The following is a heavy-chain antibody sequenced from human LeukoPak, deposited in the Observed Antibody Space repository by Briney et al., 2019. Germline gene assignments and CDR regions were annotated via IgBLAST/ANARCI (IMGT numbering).Heavy chain of an antibody. CDR1: GYTFTSYY. V-gene: IGHV1-46*01. Sequence: ASVKVSCKASGYTFTSYYMHWVRQAPGQGLEWMGIINPSGGSTSYAQKFQGRVTMTRDTSTSTVYMELSSLRSEDTAVYYCASRRDGYPGGNAFDIWGQGTMVTVSS. J-gene: IGHJ3*02. CDR2: INPSGGST. CDR3: ASRRDGYPGGNAFDI. D-gene: IGHD5-24*01.